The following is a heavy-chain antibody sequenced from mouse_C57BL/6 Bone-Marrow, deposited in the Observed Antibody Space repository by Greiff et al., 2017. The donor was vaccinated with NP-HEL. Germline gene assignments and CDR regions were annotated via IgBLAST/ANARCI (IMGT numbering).Heavy chain of an antibody. CDR1: GFNIKDDY. J-gene: IGHJ3*01. D-gene: IGHD1-1*01. V-gene: IGHV14-4*01. CDR2: IDPENGDT. CDR3: TNYGSSAAY. Sequence: VQLQQSGAELVRPGASVKLSCTASGFNIKDDYMHWVKQRPEQGLEWIGWIDPENGDTEYASKFQGKATITADTSSHTAYLQLSSLTSEDTAVYYCTNYGSSAAYWGQGTLVTVSA.